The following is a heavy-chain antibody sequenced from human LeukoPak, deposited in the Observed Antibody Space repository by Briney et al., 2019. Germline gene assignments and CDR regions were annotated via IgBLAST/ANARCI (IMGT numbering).Heavy chain of an antibody. CDR2: IRCDGSNK. J-gene: IGHJ4*02. D-gene: IGHD2-15*01. V-gene: IGHV3-30*02. Sequence: PGGSLRLSXAASGFTFSSSGMHWVRQAPGKGLEWVAFIRCDGSNKYSADSVKGRFTISRDNSKNTLYLQMNSLRAEDTAVYYCAKGKNYPAVVAGTLPLWGQGTLVTVSS. CDR1: GFTFSSSG. CDR3: AKGKNYPAVVAGTLPL.